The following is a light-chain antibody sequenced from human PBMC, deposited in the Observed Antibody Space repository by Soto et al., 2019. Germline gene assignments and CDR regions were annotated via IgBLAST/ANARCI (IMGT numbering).Light chain of an antibody. CDR1: QYISNY. J-gene: IGKJ2*01. Sequence: DIKMTQSPYSLSASVGDRVTITCRASQYISNYLNLYQQKSGTAPKLLIHTASTLQSGVPSRFSGRGSGPDFTLTISSVQPDDFAIYFCQQSYSTPPTFGQGTTLEIK. V-gene: IGKV1-39*01. CDR2: TAS. CDR3: QQSYSTPPT.